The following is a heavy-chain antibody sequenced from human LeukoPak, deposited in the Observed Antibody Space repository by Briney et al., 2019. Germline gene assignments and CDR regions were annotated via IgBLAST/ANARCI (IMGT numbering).Heavy chain of an antibody. CDR2: IRHDGSNT. J-gene: IGHJ3*02. Sequence: GGSLRLSCAVSGFTLSNYGMHWVRQAPGKGLEWVAFIRHDGSNTNYADSVKGRFTISRDSSKNTLYLQMNSLRAEDTAVYYCAREYCSSTSCYLKAFDIWGQGTMVTVSS. CDR3: AREYCSSTSCYLKAFDI. V-gene: IGHV3-30*02. CDR1: GFTLSNYG. D-gene: IGHD2-2*01.